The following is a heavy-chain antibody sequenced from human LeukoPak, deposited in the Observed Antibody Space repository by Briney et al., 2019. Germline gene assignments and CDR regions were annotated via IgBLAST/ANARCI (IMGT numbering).Heavy chain of an antibody. CDR1: GFTFDDYA. D-gene: IGHD2-21*01. Sequence: GGSLRLSCAASGFTFDDYAMHWVRQAPGKGLEWVSGISWNSGSIGYADSVKGRFTISRDNAKNSLYLQMNSLRAEDTAVYYCAKDRGQGYMDVGVFEYWGQGTLVTVSS. CDR2: ISWNSGSI. CDR3: AKDRGQGYMDVGVFEY. V-gene: IGHV3-9*01. J-gene: IGHJ4*02.